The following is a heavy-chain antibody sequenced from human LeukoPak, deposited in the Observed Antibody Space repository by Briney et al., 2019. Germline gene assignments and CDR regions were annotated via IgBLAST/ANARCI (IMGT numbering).Heavy chain of an antibody. Sequence: SSETLSLTCTVSGGSISSYYWSWIRQPPGKGLEWIGYIYYSGSTNYNPSLKSRVTISVDTSKNQFSLKLSSVTAADTAVCYCARGTYYYGSGSPIYYYYMDVWGKGTTVTVSS. D-gene: IGHD3-10*01. V-gene: IGHV4-59*01. CDR3: ARGTYYYGSGSPIYYYYMDV. CDR2: IYYSGST. J-gene: IGHJ6*03. CDR1: GGSISSYY.